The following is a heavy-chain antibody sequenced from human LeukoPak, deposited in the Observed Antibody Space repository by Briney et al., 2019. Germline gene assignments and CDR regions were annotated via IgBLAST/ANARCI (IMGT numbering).Heavy chain of an antibody. V-gene: IGHV1-69*01. CDR1: GGTFSSYA. Sequence: ASVKVSCKASGGTFSSYAISWVRQAPGQGLEWMGGIIPIFGTANYAQKFQGRVTITADESTSAAYMELSSLRSEDTAVYYCARDRTRSGYIAVAGVAFDIWGQGTMVTVSS. CDR3: ARDRTRSGYIAVAGVAFDI. J-gene: IGHJ3*02. D-gene: IGHD6-19*01. CDR2: IIPIFGTA.